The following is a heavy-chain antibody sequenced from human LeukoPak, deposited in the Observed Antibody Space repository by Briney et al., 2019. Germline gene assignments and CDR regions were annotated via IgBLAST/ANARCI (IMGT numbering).Heavy chain of an antibody. V-gene: IGHV4-59*11. D-gene: IGHD6-13*01. CDR1: GASLSKHY. CDR2: IYDSETT. J-gene: IGHJ4*02. Sequence: PSETLSLTCTVSGASLSKHYWSWIRQPPGKGMEWIGYIYDSETTNYNPSLNSRVTMSVDTSKNQFSLKLSSVTAADTALYYCASRPGGSTWYGVFDYWSRGTLVTVSS. CDR3: ASRPGGSTWYGVFDY.